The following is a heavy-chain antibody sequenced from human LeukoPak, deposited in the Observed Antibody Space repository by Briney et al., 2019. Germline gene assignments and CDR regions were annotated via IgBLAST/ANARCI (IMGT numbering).Heavy chain of an antibody. CDR2: ISRSGSTK. CDR1: GFTFSDYN. J-gene: IGHJ4*02. V-gene: IGHV3-11*01. D-gene: IGHD2-8*02. CDR3: ATYRQVLLPFES. Sequence: GGSLRLSCAASGFTFSDYNMRWIRQAPGKGLEWVSSISRSGSTKYYADSVKGRFTISRDNAKNSLYLQMNSLRAEDTAIYYCATYRQVLLPFESWGQGTLVTVSS.